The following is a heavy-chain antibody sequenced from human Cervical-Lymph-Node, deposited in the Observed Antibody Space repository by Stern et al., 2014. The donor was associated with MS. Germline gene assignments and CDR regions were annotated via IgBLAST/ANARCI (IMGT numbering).Heavy chain of an antibody. J-gene: IGHJ4*02. CDR1: GYTFTSNY. CDR2: INPSDGST. CDR3: AGGHTFDN. Sequence: QVQLVQSGAEVRKPGASVKVSCKASGYTFTSNYMHWVRQAPGQGLEWMGIINPSDGSTSYAQKLQGRLTMTRDTSTSTAYMELRSLRSEDSAVYYCAGGHTFDNWGQGTLVTVSS. V-gene: IGHV1-46*01.